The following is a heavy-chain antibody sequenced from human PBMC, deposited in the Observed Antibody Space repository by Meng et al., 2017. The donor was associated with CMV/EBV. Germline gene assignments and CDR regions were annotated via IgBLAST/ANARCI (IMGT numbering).Heavy chain of an antibody. D-gene: IGHD2-2*01. Sequence: SETLSLTCAVYGGSFSGYYWSWIRQPPGKGLEWIGEINHSGSTNYNPSLKSRVTISVDTSKNQFSLKLSSVTAADTAAYYCARAMGVSSTSCYAYWGQGTLVTVSS. CDR1: GGSFSGYY. V-gene: IGHV4-34*01. CDR3: ARAMGVSSTSCYAY. CDR2: INHSGST. J-gene: IGHJ4*02.